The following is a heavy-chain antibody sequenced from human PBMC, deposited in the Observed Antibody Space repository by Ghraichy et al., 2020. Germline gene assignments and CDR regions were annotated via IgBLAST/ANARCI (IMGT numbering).Heavy chain of an antibody. D-gene: IGHD2-21*02. CDR1: GFTFDDYA. J-gene: IGHJ2*01. V-gene: IGHV3-9*01. Sequence: GGSLRLSCATSGFTFDDYAMHWVRQAPGKGLEWVSGLSVNAGSIRYLNSVRGRFTISRDSARSSLYLQMNSLRTEDTALYYCARATRYCSGDCLPGYFGLWGRGTLVTVSS. CDR2: LSVNAGSI. CDR3: ARATRYCSGDCLPGYFGL.